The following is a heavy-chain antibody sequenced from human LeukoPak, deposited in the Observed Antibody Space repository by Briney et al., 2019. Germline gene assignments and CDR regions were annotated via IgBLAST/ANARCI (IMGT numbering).Heavy chain of an antibody. CDR3: ARARLMVRGVIISSLDY. CDR1: GFTFSNYV. Sequence: PGGSLRLSCAASGFTFSNYVMNWVRQAPGKGLEWVAVISYDGSNKYYADSVKGRFTISRDNSKNTLYLQMNSLRAEDTAVYYCARARLMVRGVIISSLDYWGQGTLVTVSS. D-gene: IGHD3-10*01. J-gene: IGHJ4*02. V-gene: IGHV3-30*19. CDR2: ISYDGSNK.